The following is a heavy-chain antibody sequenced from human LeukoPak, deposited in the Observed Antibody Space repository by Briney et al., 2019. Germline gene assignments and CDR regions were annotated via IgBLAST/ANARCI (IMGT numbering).Heavy chain of an antibody. Sequence: ASVKVSCKVSGYTLTELSMHWVRQAPGKGLEWMGGFDPEDGETIYAQKFQGRVTMTEDTSTDTAYMELSSLRSEDTAVYYCATGDDILTGYAFSCWGQGTLVTVSS. J-gene: IGHJ4*02. V-gene: IGHV1-24*01. CDR1: GYTLTELS. D-gene: IGHD3-9*01. CDR2: FDPEDGET. CDR3: ATGDDILTGYAFSC.